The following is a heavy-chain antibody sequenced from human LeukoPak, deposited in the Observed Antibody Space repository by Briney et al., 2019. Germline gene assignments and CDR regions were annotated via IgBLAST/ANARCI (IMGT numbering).Heavy chain of an antibody. CDR3: ARPARRISGYFDY. J-gene: IGHJ4*02. D-gene: IGHD1-20*01. CDR1: GFTFSSYA. CDR2: ISYYGSNK. Sequence: GRSLRLSCAASGFTFSSYAMHWVRQAPGKGLEWVAVISYYGSNKYYADSVKGRFTISRDNSKNTLYLQMNKLRAQGTAVYYVARPARRISGYFDYWGQGTLVTVSS. V-gene: IGHV3-30*01.